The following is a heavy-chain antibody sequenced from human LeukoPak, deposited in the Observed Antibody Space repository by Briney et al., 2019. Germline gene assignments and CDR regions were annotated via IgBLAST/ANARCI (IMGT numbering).Heavy chain of an antibody. D-gene: IGHD6-19*01. V-gene: IGHV3-30-3*01. Sequence: GGSLRLSCAASGFTFSSYAMHWVRQAPGKGLEWVAVISYDGSNKYYADSVKGRFTISRDNSKNTLYLRMNSLRAEDTAVYYCAREWGSGLDLDAFDIWGQGTMVTVSS. J-gene: IGHJ3*02. CDR3: AREWGSGLDLDAFDI. CDR2: ISYDGSNK. CDR1: GFTFSSYA.